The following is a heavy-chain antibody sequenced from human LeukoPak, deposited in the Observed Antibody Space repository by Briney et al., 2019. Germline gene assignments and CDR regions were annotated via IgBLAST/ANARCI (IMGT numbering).Heavy chain of an antibody. CDR2: IKQDGSEK. D-gene: IGHD6-13*01. Sequence: GGSLRLSCAASGFTFSSYWMSWVRQAPGKGLEWVANIKQDGSEKYYVDPVKGRFTISRDNAKNSLYLQMNSLRAEDTAVYYCATLQTDSSSWYFDYWGQGTLVTVSS. J-gene: IGHJ4*02. CDR1: GFTFSSYW. CDR3: ATLQTDSSSWYFDY. V-gene: IGHV3-7*02.